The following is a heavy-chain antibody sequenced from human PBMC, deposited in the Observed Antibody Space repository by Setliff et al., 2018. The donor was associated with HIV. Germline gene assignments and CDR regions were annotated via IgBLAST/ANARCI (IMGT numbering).Heavy chain of an antibody. CDR3: ARGMDYYDTSGYYQYYFDY. V-gene: IGHV1-18*01. CDR2: ISAYNGYT. Sequence: ASVKVSCKASGYTFSNYAIIWVQQAPGQGLEWMGWISAYNGYTNYAQNLQGRVTMTTDTSTSTAYMELRSLRSDDTAVYYCARGMDYYDTSGYYQYYFDYWGQGTLVTVSS. CDR1: GYTFSNYA. D-gene: IGHD3-22*01. J-gene: IGHJ4*02.